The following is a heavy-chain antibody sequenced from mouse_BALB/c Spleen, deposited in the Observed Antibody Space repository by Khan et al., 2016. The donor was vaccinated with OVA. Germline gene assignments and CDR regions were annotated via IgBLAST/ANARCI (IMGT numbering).Heavy chain of an antibody. CDR3: ARDYCDVFAD. Sequence: VQLKQSGAELVKPRASVKLSCTASGFNIKDTYMHWVKQRPEQGLEWIGRIDPANGNTKYDPKFQGKATITADTSSNTAYLQLSSLTSEDTAVYYCARDYCDVFADWGQGTLVTVSA. V-gene: IGHV14-3*02. CDR1: GFNIKDTY. J-gene: IGHJ3*01. CDR2: IDPANGNT. D-gene: IGHD1-1*01.